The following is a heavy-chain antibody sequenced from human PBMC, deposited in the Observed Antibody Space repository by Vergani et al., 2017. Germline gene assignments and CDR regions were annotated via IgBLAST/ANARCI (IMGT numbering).Heavy chain of an antibody. CDR2: IYWNDDK. Sequence: QITLKESGPTLVKPTQTLTLTCTFSGFSLSTSGVGVGWIRQPPGKALEWLALIYWNDDKRYSPSLKSRLTITKYTSKIQVVLTMTNMDPVDTATYYCAHRLPYSSSSWFDPWGQGPLVTVSS. D-gene: IGHD6-6*01. CDR1: GFSLSTSGVG. J-gene: IGHJ5*02. V-gene: IGHV2-5*01. CDR3: AHRLPYSSSSWFDP.